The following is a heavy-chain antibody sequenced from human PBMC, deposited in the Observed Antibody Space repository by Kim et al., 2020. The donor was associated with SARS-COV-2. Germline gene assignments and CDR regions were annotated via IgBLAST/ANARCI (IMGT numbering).Heavy chain of an antibody. V-gene: IGHV5-51*01. D-gene: IGHD3-10*01. J-gene: IGHJ3*01. CDR1: GYNFSNYW. CDR2: IYPGDSDT. Sequence: GESLKISCSGSGYNFSNYWVGWVRQMPGKGLEWMGIIYPGDSDTRYSPSSQGRVTVSADKSINTAYLQWSSLRASDTAMYYCARRLYEESYDAFDLWGQGTMVTVSS. CDR3: ARRLYEESYDAFDL.